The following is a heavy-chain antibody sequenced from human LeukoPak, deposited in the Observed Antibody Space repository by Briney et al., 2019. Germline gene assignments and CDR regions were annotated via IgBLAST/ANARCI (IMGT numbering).Heavy chain of an antibody. V-gene: IGHV3-23*01. Sequence: GGSLRLSCAASGFSFSNFGMSWVRQSPGKGLEWVSAITGSGRSTYSADSVKGRFTVSRDNSKSTLYLQMNSLRAEDAAVYYCAKDRGYSSSWYYFDYWGQGTLVTVSS. CDR2: ITGSGRST. J-gene: IGHJ4*02. D-gene: IGHD6-13*01. CDR1: GFSFSNFG. CDR3: AKDRGYSSSWYYFDY.